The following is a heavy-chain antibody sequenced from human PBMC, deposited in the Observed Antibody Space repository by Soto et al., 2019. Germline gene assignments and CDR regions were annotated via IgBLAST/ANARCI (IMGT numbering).Heavy chain of an antibody. D-gene: IGHD6-13*01. J-gene: IGHJ5*02. Sequence: PSETLSLTCTVSGGSVSSGSYYWSWIRQPPGKGLEWIGYIYYSGSTNYNPSLKSRVTISVDTSKNQFSLKLSSVTAADTAVYYCARYSRWSQNWFDPGGQGTLVNVSS. CDR3: ARYSRWSQNWFDP. CDR1: GGSVSSGSYY. V-gene: IGHV4-61*01. CDR2: IYYSGST.